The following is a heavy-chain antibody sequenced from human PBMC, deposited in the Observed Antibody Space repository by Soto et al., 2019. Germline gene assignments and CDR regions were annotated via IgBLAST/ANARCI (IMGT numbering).Heavy chain of an antibody. D-gene: IGHD4-17*01. CDR3: ANRAYGDDAFDI. Sequence: QVQLVESGGGVVQTGRSLRLSCAASGFTFSSYGMHWVRQAPGKGLEWVAVISYDGSNKYYADSVKGRFTISRDNSKNTLYLQMNSLRAEDTAVYYCANRAYGDDAFDIWGQGTMVTVSS. CDR1: GFTFSSYG. V-gene: IGHV3-30*18. CDR2: ISYDGSNK. J-gene: IGHJ3*02.